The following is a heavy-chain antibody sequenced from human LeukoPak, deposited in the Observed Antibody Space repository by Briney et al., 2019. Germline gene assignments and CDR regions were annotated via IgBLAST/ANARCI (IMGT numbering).Heavy chain of an antibody. V-gene: IGHV3-33*01. CDR2: IWYDGSNK. CDR1: GFTFSTYA. J-gene: IGHJ4*02. Sequence: PGRSLRLSCAASGFTFSTYAMHWVRQAPGKGLEWVAVIWYDGSNKYYADSVKGRFTISRDNSKNTLYLQMNSLRAEDTAVYYCARDSTSFDYWGQGTLVTVSS. CDR3: ARDSTSFDY.